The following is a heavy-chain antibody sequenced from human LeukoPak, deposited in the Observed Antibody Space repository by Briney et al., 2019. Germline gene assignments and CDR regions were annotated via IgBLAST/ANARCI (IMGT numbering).Heavy chain of an antibody. D-gene: IGHD4-17*01. V-gene: IGHV3-7*03. CDR1: GFTFSSYW. CDR2: IKQDGSEK. J-gene: IGHJ4*02. Sequence: GGSLRPSCAASGFTFSSYWMSWVRQAPGKGLEWVANIKQDGSEKYYVDSVKGRFTISRDNAKNSLYLQMNSLRAEDTAVYYCARADYGDYADYWGQGTLVTVSS. CDR3: ARADYGDYADY.